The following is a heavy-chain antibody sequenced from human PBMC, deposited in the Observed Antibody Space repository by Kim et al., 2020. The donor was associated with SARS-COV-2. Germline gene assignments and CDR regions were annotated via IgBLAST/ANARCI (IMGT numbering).Heavy chain of an antibody. J-gene: IGHJ4*02. CDR1: GFPFSDYY. Sequence: GGSLRLSCAASGFPFSDYYMSWIRQAPGKGLEWVSYISGSSSYTNHADSVKGRFTISRDNAKNSLYLQMISLRAEDTAVYYCARVGSDGGGEYWGQGTLVTVSS. V-gene: IGHV3-11*05. CDR3: ARVGSDGGGEY. D-gene: IGHD2-15*01. CDR2: ISGSSSYT.